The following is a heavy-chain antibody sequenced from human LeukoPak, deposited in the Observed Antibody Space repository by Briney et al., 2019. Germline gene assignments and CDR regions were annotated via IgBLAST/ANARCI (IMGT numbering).Heavy chain of an antibody. D-gene: IGHD3-9*01. V-gene: IGHV4-59*12. J-gene: IGHJ2*01. Sequence: SETLSLTCTVYGGSISSYYWSWIRQPPGKGLEWIGYIYYSGSTNYNPSLKSRVTISVDTSKNQFSLKLSSVTAADTAVYYCARYYDILTGYFRDWYFDLWGRGTLVTVSS. CDR3: ARYYDILTGYFRDWYFDL. CDR2: IYYSGST. CDR1: GGSISSYY.